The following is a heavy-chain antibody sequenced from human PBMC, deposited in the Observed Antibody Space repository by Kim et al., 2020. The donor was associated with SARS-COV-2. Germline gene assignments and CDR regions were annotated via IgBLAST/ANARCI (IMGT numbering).Heavy chain of an antibody. CDR2: IIPIFGTA. CDR3: ARGETTVTTWARASYGMDV. J-gene: IGHJ6*02. Sequence: SVKVSCKASGGTFSSYAISWVRQAPGQGLEWMGGIIPIFGTANYAQKFQGRVTITADESTSTAYMELSSLRSEDTAVYYCARGETTVTTWARASYGMDVWGQGTTVTVSS. CDR1: GGTFSSYA. V-gene: IGHV1-69*13. D-gene: IGHD4-17*01.